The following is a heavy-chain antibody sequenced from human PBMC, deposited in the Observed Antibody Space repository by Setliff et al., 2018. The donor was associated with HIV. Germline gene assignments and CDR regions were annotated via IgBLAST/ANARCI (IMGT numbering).Heavy chain of an antibody. D-gene: IGHD3-10*01. CDR3: VRTGLGLREVLSPGV. V-gene: IGHV3-15*01. CDR1: GFSFSNAW. Sequence: LSCAASGFSFSNAWMSWVRQAPGKGLEWVGPIRSKTDGATTDYAAPVKGRFTISRDDSKNTLHLQMNSLRVEDTAVYYCVRTGLGLREVLSPGVWGTGTTVTVSS. J-gene: IGHJ6*04. CDR2: IRSKTDGATT.